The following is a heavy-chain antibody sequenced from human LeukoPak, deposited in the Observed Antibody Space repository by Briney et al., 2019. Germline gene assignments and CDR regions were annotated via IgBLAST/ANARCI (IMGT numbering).Heavy chain of an antibody. Sequence: GESLQISCKGSGYSFTSYWIGWVRQMPGKGLEWMGIIYPGDSDTRYSPSFQGQVTISADKSISTAYLQWSSLKASDTAMYYCARQYYGSGSYRAFDIWGQGTMVTVSS. CDR3: ARQYYGSGSYRAFDI. D-gene: IGHD3-10*01. J-gene: IGHJ3*02. CDR2: IYPGDSDT. CDR1: GYSFTSYW. V-gene: IGHV5-51*01.